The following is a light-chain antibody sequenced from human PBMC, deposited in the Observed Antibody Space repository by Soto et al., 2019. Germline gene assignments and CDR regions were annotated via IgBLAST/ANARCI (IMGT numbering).Light chain of an antibody. Sequence: TVMTEFPATLSVHKPDRANLSCRASQSISSDLAWYQQKPGQAPRLLIYGASTRATGIPARFSGSGSGTEFTLTISSLQSEDFAVYYCQHYNGWPRTFGQGTKVDIK. V-gene: IGKV3-15*01. CDR1: QSISSD. CDR3: QHYNGWPRT. CDR2: GAS. J-gene: IGKJ1*01.